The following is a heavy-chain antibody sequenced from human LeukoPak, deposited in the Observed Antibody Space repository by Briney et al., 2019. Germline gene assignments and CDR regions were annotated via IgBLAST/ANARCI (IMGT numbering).Heavy chain of an antibody. CDR1: GDSVSSNTAA. V-gene: IGHV6-1*01. D-gene: IGHD7-27*01. J-gene: IGHJ4*02. CDR2: TYYRSKWYN. Sequence: SQTLSLTCAISGDSVSSNTAAWNWIRQSPSRGLEWLGRTYYRSKWYNNYAVSVKSRISINPDTSKNQFSLQLKSVTPEDTAVYYCAREQTGDQNFDYWGQGTLLTVPS. CDR3: AREQTGDQNFDY.